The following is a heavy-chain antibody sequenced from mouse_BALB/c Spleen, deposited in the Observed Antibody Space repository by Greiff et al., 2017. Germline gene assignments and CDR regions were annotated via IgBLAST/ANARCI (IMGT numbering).Heavy chain of an antibody. V-gene: IGHV1S16*01. CDR2: INPSNGGT. J-gene: IGHJ3*01. Sequence: QVQLQQPGAELVKPGASVKLSCKASGYTFTSYYMYWVKQRPGQGLEWIGGINPSNGGTNFNEKFKSKATLTVDKSSSTAYMQLSSLTSEDSAVYYCTTYGNLVLFAYWGQGTLVTVSA. D-gene: IGHD2-1*01. CDR1: GYTFTSYY. CDR3: TTYGNLVLFAY.